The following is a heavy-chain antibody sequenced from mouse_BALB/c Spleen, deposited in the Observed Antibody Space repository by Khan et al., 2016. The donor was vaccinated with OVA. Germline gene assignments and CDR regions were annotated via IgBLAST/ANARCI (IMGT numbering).Heavy chain of an antibody. CDR2: IWGGGGT. CDR1: GFSLSRYN. Sequence: QMQLEESGPGLVAPSQSLSITCTVSGFSLSRYNIHWVRQPPGKGLEWLGMIWGGGGTDYNSTLKSRLSISKDNSKSQVFLKMNSLQTDDTAMYYCARDYYRYDGYYGMDYWGQGTSVTVAS. V-gene: IGHV2-6-4*01. J-gene: IGHJ4*01. D-gene: IGHD2-14*01. CDR3: ARDYYRYDGYYGMDY.